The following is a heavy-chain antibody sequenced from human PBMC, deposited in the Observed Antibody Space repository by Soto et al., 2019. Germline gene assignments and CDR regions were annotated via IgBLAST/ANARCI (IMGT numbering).Heavy chain of an antibody. V-gene: IGHV4-4*02. CDR2: IWDTGSA. D-gene: IGHD2-21*02. Sequence: QVHLQESGPGLVKPSGTLSLTCAVSGGSISTRNWWNWVRQPPGKGLKWIGNIWDTGSAKHNPSLKSRVTMSVDESRNHFTLQLNSVTAADTAVYYCARSMVTDNAFEIWGLGTMVTVSS. J-gene: IGHJ3*02. CDR3: ARSMVTDNAFEI. CDR1: GGSISTRNW.